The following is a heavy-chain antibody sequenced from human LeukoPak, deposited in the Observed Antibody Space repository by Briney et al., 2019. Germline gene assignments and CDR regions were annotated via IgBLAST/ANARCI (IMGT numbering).Heavy chain of an antibody. D-gene: IGHD2-15*01. J-gene: IGHJ4*02. CDR3: ARGYCSGGSCDDFDY. CDR1: GGSISSYY. Sequence: SETLSLTCTVSGGSISSYYWSWIRQPAGKGLEWIGRIYTSGSTNYNPSLKSRVTMSVDTSKNQFSLKLGSVTAADTAVYYCARGYCSGGSCDDFDYWGQGTLVTVSS. CDR2: IYTSGST. V-gene: IGHV4-4*07.